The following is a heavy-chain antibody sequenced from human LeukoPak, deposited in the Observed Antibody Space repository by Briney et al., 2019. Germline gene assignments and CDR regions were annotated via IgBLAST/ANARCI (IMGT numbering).Heavy chain of an antibody. CDR3: ARYYYDSSGYYLPFGY. V-gene: IGHV1-2*02. D-gene: IGHD3-22*01. CDR1: GYTFTGYY. J-gene: IGHJ4*02. CDR2: INPNSGGT. Sequence: ASVKVSCKASGYTFTGYYMHWVRQAPGQGLEWMGWINPNSGGTNYAQKFQGRVTMTRDTSTSTVYMELSSLRSEDTAVYYCARYYYDSSGYYLPFGYWGQGTLVTVSS.